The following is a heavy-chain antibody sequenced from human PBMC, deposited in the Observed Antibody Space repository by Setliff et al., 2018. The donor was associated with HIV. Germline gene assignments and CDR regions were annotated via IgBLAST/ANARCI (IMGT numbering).Heavy chain of an antibody. D-gene: IGHD3-22*01. V-gene: IGHV4-39*01. Sequence: LSLTCTVSGGSISNSRYYWSWIRQPPGKGLEWIGSIYYSGSTYYNPSHKSRVTISVDTSKNQFSLKLSSVTAADAAVYYCASRVYYYDSSGYLREEGFDPWGQGTLVTVSS. CDR3: ASRVYYYDSSGYLREEGFDP. CDR1: GGSISNSRYY. J-gene: IGHJ5*02. CDR2: IYYSGST.